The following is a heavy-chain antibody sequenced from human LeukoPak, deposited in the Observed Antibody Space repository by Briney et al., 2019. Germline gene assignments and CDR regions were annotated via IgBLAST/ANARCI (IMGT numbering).Heavy chain of an antibody. Sequence: ASVKVSCKVSGYTLTELSMHWVRQAPGKGLEWMGGLDPEDGETIYAQKFQGRVTMTEDTSTDTAYMELSSLRSEDTAVYYCATRITIFGVVIIPHGWFDPWGQGTLVTVSS. D-gene: IGHD3-3*01. CDR1: GYTLTELS. CDR3: ATRITIFGVVIIPHGWFDP. V-gene: IGHV1-24*01. J-gene: IGHJ5*02. CDR2: LDPEDGET.